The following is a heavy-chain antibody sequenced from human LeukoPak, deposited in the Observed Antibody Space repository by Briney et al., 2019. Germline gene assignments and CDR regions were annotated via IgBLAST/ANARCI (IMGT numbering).Heavy chain of an antibody. J-gene: IGHJ5*02. CDR2: IIPIFGTA. V-gene: IGHV1-69*13. D-gene: IGHD2-8*02. CDR3: ASARGMAPYWGFDP. Sequence: SVKVSCKASGGTFSTYAINWVRQAPGQGLEWMGGIIPIFGTANYAQKFQGRVTITADESTSTAYMELSSLRSEDTAVYYCASARGMAPYWGFDPWGQGTLVTVSS. CDR1: GGTFSTYA.